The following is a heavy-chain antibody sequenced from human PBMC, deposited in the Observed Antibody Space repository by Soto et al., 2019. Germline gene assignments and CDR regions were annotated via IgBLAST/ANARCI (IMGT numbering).Heavy chain of an antibody. Sequence: SVKVSCKASGYSFSTYDISWLRQAPGQGPEWMGRISPKNGNTNYAQNFQDRVTMTADTSSSTAYMELRGLRSDDTAKYYCATSYDSGFDPWGQGTLVTVSS. D-gene: IGHD3-3*01. CDR2: ISPKNGNT. CDR1: GYSFSTYD. CDR3: ATSYDSGFDP. J-gene: IGHJ5*02. V-gene: IGHV1-18*04.